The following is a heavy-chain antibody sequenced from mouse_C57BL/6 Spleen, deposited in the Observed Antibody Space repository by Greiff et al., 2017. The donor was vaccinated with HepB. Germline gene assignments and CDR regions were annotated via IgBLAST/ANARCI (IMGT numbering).Heavy chain of an antibody. V-gene: IGHV10-1*01. CDR3: VRDGNHYYAMDY. D-gene: IGHD2-1*01. CDR2: IRSKSNNYAT. CDR1: GFSFNTYA. Sequence: EVQWVESGGGLVQPKGSLKLSCAASGFSFNTYAMNWVRQAPGKGLEWVARIRSKSNNYATYYADSVKDRFTISRDDSESMLYLQMNNLKTEDTAMYYCVRDGNHYYAMDYWGQGTSVTVSS. J-gene: IGHJ4*01.